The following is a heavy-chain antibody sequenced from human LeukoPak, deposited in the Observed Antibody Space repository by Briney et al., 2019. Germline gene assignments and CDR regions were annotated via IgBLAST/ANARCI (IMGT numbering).Heavy chain of an antibody. D-gene: IGHD3-9*01. J-gene: IGHJ4*02. CDR1: GGSISNNHW. CDR2: IHHSGST. V-gene: IGHV4-4*02. CDR3: ATPTYFDILSGG. Sequence: SETLSLTCAVSGGSISNNHWWSWVRQSPEKGLEWIGEIHHSGSTTYNPSLKSRVTISVDKSKNQISLKLRSVTAADTAVYYCATPTYFDILSGGWGQGTLVTVSS.